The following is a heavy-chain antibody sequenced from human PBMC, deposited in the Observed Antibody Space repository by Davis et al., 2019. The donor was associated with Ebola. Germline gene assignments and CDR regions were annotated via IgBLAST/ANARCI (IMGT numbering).Heavy chain of an antibody. J-gene: IGHJ4*02. CDR2: IYQSGST. CDR1: ALSFPRAVYS. Sequence: PSETLSLTCAVSALSFPRAVYSWSWIRQPPGKGLEWIGYIYQSGSTYYNPSLKSRVTISVDRSKKQFSLKLSSVTAADTGVYYCARDPFGFYYFEYWGQGRLVTVSS. D-gene: IGHD3-10*01. V-gene: IGHV4-30-2*01. CDR3: ARDPFGFYYFEY.